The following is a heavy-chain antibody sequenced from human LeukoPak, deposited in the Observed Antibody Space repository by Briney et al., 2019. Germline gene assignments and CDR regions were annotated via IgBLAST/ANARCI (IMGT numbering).Heavy chain of an antibody. CDR1: GGSISSYY. J-gene: IGHJ5*02. V-gene: IGHV4-59*01. D-gene: IGHD3-10*01. CDR3: ARGRLLWFGDRWFDP. CDR2: IYYIGSS. Sequence: FETPPLTCTVSGGSISSYYWSWIRQPPGKGLEWIGYIYYIGSSNYNPSLKSRVAISVDTSKNQFSLKLSSVTAADTAVYYCARGRLLWFGDRWFDPWGQGTLVTVSS.